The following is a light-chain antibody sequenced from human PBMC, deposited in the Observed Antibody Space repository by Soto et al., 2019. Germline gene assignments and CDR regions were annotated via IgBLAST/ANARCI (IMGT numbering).Light chain of an antibody. J-gene: IGKJ4*01. CDR1: QNIMNY. Sequence: DIQMTQSPSSLSASVGDRVTITCRAGQNIMNYLNWYQQKPGKAPKLLMYGASSLESGVPSGFSGSGSGTDFTLTISSLQREDFATYSCQQSYRTPPTFGGGTKVDIK. CDR2: GAS. CDR3: QQSYRTPPT. V-gene: IGKV1-39*01.